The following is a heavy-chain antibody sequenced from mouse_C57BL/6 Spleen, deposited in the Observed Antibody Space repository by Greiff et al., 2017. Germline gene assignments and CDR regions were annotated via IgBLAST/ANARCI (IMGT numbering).Heavy chain of an antibody. CDR3: ARPNWDSWFAY. CDR1: GFTFSDYG. CDR2: ISSGSSTI. J-gene: IGHJ3*01. Sequence: EVQLQESGGGLVKPGGSLKLSCAASGFTFSDYGMHWVRQAPEKGLEWVAYISSGSSTIYYADTVKGRFTISRDNAKNTLFLQMTSLRSEDTAMYYCARPNWDSWFAYWGQGTLVTVSA. D-gene: IGHD4-1*01. V-gene: IGHV5-17*01.